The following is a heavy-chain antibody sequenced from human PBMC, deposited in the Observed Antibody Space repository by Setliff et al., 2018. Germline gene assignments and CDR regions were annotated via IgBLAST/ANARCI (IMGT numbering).Heavy chain of an antibody. Sequence: SETLSLTCTVSGASIGSHNWIWIRQPAGKGLEWIGRIYTSGGSIYNPSLKSRVTISVDTSKNQFSLELSSVTAADTAVYYCARLSGFLYVDVWGKGTTVTVSS. CDR2: IYTSGGS. V-gene: IGHV4-4*07. D-gene: IGHD3-3*01. J-gene: IGHJ6*03. CDR1: GASIGSHN. CDR3: ARLSGFLYVDV.